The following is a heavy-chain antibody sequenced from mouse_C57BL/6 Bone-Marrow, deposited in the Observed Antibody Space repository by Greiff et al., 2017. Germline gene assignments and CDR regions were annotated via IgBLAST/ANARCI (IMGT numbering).Heavy chain of an antibody. CDR2: IDPSDSYT. J-gene: IGHJ1*03. Sequence: QVQLKQPGAELVKPGASVKLSCKASGYTFTSYWMQWVKHRPGQGLEWIGEIDPSDSYTNYNQKFKGKATLTVDTSSSTAYMQLSSLTSEDSAVYYCAREGPFYYYGSNWYFDVWGTGTTVTVSS. CDR1: GYTFTSYW. CDR3: AREGPFYYYGSNWYFDV. V-gene: IGHV1-50*01. D-gene: IGHD1-1*01.